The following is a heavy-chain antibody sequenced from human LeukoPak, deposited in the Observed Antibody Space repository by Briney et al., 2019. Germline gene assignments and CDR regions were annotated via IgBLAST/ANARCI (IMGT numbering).Heavy chain of an antibody. CDR1: GFTFSSYG. CDR2: ISYDGSNK. D-gene: IGHD1-26*01. V-gene: IGHV3-30*03. CDR3: ARVFASGSPFDY. J-gene: IGHJ4*02. Sequence: GRSLRLSCAASGFTFSSYGMHWVRQAPGKGLEWVAVISYDGSNKYYADSVKGRFTISRDNAKNSLYLQMNSLRPEDTAVYYCARVFASGSPFDYWGQGTLVTVSS.